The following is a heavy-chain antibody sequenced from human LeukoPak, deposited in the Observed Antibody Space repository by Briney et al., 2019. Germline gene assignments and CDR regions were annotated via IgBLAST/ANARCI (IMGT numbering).Heavy chain of an antibody. CDR3: ARDRYNWNGEDY. J-gene: IGHJ4*02. D-gene: IGHD1-20*01. V-gene: IGHV4-34*01. Sequence: PSETLSLTCAVYGGSFSGYYWNWIRQPPGKGLEWIGEINHSGCTNYNPSLKSRVTISRDTSKNQFSLKLSSVTAADTAVYYCARDRYNWNGEDYWGPGTLVTVSS. CDR2: INHSGCT. CDR1: GGSFSGYY.